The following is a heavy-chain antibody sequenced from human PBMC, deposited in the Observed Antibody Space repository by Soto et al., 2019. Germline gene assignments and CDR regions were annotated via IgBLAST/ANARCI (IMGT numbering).Heavy chain of an antibody. CDR1: GGSISSRSYY. D-gene: IGHD4-17*01. CDR3: ARSMTTVVTPDY. Sequence: QLQLQESGPGLGKTSETLSLNCPVSGGSISSRSYYWGWIRQPPGKGLEWIWSIYYSGSTYYKPYLKSRVTISVDTSKNPFSLKLSSVTATDSAVYYCARSMTTVVTPDYWGQATMVTVSS. CDR2: IYYSGST. V-gene: IGHV4-39*01. J-gene: IGHJ4*02.